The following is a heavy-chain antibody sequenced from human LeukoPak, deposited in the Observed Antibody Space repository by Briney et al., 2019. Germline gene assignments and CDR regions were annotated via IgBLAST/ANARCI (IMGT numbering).Heavy chain of an antibody. Sequence: GGSLRLSCAASGFSLSTYAMSWVRQAPGKGPEWVSSISSSSSYIYYADSVKGRFTISRDNAKNSLYLQMNSLRAEDTAVYYCAREREYYYDSSGYYPGGADYWGQGTLVTVSS. CDR1: GFSLSTYA. J-gene: IGHJ4*02. D-gene: IGHD3-22*01. CDR2: ISSSSSYI. V-gene: IGHV3-21*01. CDR3: AREREYYYDSSGYYPGGADY.